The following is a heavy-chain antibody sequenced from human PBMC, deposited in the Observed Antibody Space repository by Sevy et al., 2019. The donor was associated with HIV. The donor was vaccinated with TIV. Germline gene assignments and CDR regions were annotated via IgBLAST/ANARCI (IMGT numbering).Heavy chain of an antibody. CDR3: ARTLMTTVTTLGGNWFDP. J-gene: IGHJ5*02. Sequence: SETLSLTCTVSGGSISSYYWSWIRQPAGKGLEWIGRIYTSGSTSYNPSLKSRVTMSVDTSKNQFSLKLSSVTAADTAVYYCARTLMTTVTTLGGNWFDPWGQGTLVTVSS. CDR1: GGSISSYY. V-gene: IGHV4-4*07. D-gene: IGHD4-4*01. CDR2: IYTSGST.